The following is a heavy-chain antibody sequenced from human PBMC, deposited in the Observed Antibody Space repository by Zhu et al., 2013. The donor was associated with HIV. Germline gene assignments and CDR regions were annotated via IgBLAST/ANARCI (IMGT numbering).Heavy chain of an antibody. CDR3: ARGGYGGNFY. D-gene: IGHD4-17*01. J-gene: IGHJ4*02. V-gene: IGHV1-3*01. Sequence: QVQLVQSGAEVKKPGASVKVSCKASGYTFTSYAMHWVRQAPGQRLEWMGWINGGNGNTKYSQKFQGRVTITRDTSASTAYMELSSLRSEDTAVYYCARGGYGGNFYWGQGNPGHRLL. CDR1: GYTFTSYA. CDR2: INGGNGNT.